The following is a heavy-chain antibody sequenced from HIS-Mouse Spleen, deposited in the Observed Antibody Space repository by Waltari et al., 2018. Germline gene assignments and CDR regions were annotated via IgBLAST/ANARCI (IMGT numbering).Heavy chain of an antibody. CDR2: IYYSGRT. V-gene: IGHV4-39*07. Sequence: QLQLQESGPGLVKPSETLSLTCTVSGGSISSSSYYWGWIRQPPGKGLERIGSIYYSGRTYYNPSLKIRVTISVDTSKNQFSLKLGSVTAADTAVYYCAREIPYSSSWYDWYFDLWGRGTLVTVSS. CDR3: AREIPYSSSWYDWYFDL. D-gene: IGHD6-13*01. J-gene: IGHJ2*01. CDR1: GGSISSSSYY.